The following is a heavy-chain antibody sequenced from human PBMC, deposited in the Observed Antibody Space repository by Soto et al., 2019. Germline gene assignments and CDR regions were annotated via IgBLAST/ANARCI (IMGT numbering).Heavy chain of an antibody. J-gene: IGHJ3*02. V-gene: IGHV3-9*01. D-gene: IGHD7-27*01. CDR3: XXXXXXXXXXXXXXXTFWGPFHI. CDR2: ISWNSGSR. Sequence: EVQLVESGGGLVQPGRSLRLSCAASGFTFDDYAMHWVRQVPGKGPEXVSGISWNSGSRGYAESVRGRFTISRDNAKXXXXXXXXXXXXXXXXXXXXXXXXXXXXXXXXXXXTFWGPFHIWGQGTMVTVSS. CDR1: GFTFDDYA.